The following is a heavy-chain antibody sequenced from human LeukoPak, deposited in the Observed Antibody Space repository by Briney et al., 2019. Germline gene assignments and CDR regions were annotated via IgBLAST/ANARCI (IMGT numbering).Heavy chain of an antibody. CDR1: GFTVSNSY. J-gene: IGHJ4*02. D-gene: IGHD1-14*01. CDR2: IYTGSLS. V-gene: IGHV3-53*01. CDR3: AREGGLTEGGFDY. Sequence: GGSLRLSCAASGFTVSNSYMSWVRQAPGKGLEWVSVIYTGSLSYYTDSVKGRFTISRDKSNNTLYLQMNSLRDEDTAVYYCAREGGLTEGGFDYWGQGALVTVS.